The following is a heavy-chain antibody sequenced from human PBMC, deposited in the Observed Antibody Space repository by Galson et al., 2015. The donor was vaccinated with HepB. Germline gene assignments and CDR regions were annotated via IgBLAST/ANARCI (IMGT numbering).Heavy chain of an antibody. V-gene: IGHV2-70*01. D-gene: IGHD6-13*01. CDR1: GFSLSTSGMC. J-gene: IGHJ6*02. Sequence: PALVKPTQTLTLTCTFSGFSLSTSGMCVSWIRQPPGKALEWLALIDWDDDKYYSTSLKTRLTISKDTSKNQVVLTMTNMDPVDTATYYCARDIAAAGKYGMDVWGQGTTVTVSS. CDR2: IDWDDDK. CDR3: ARDIAAAGKYGMDV.